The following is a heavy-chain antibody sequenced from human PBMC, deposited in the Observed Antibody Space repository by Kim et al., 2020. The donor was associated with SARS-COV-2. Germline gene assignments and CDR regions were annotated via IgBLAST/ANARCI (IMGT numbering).Heavy chain of an antibody. Sequence: GGSLRLSCSASGFTFSSYAMHWVRQAPGKGLEYVSAISSNGGSTYYADSVKGRFTISRDNSKNTLYLQMSSLRAEDTAVYYCVKDLDTAMARGGYFDYWGQGTLVTVSS. V-gene: IGHV3-64D*09. CDR2: ISSNGGST. CDR3: VKDLDTAMARGGYFDY. CDR1: GFTFSSYA. J-gene: IGHJ4*02. D-gene: IGHD5-18*01.